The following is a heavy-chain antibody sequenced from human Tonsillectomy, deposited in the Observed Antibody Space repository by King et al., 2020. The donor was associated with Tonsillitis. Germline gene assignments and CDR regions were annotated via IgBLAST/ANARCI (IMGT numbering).Heavy chain of an antibody. CDR2: ISHDERNK. V-gene: IGHV3-30*18. D-gene: IGHD3-16*01. CDR1: GFTFSDYG. J-gene: IGHJ4*02. Sequence: VQLVESGGGVVQPGRSLRLSCASSGFTFSDYGMQWVRQAPGEGLEWVAVISHDERNKYYVDSVKGRFTISRDNSNNTLYLQMNSLRIEDTAVYYCAKDGGAYWGQGTLVSVSS. CDR3: AKDGGAY.